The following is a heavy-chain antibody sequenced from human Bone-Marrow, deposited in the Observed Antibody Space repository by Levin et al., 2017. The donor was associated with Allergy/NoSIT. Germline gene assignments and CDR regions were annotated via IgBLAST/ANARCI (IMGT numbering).Heavy chain of an antibody. Sequence: GESLKISCTTSGYNFINYWIGWVRQMPGKGLEWMAIIYPGDSDIRYSPSFEGQVTISADDSINTAYLQWRSLKASDTAIYYCATTLSTVTQEYFDLWGRGTLVTVSS. CDR3: ATTLSTVTQEYFDL. D-gene: IGHD2-21*02. J-gene: IGHJ2*01. CDR2: IYPGDSDI. CDR1: GYNFINYW. V-gene: IGHV5-51*01.